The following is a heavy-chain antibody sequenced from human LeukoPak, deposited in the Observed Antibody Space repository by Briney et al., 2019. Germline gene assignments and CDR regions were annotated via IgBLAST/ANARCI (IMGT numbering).Heavy chain of an antibody. CDR2: ISYSGST. CDR1: GGSISNSIYY. D-gene: IGHD6-13*01. Sequence: SETLSPTCTVSGGSISNSIYYWAWIRQPPGKGLEWIGTISYSGSTYYNPSLKSRVTISVDTSKNQFSLKLNSVTAADTAVYYCATGRAAAGQYYFDYWGQGTLVTVSS. CDR3: ATGRAAAGQYYFDY. J-gene: IGHJ4*02. V-gene: IGHV4-39*01.